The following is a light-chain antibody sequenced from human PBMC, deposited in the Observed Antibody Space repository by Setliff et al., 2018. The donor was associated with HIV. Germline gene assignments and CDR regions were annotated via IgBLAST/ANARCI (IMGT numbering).Light chain of an antibody. CDR1: QSVSSRY. Sequence: SPGTLSLSPGERATLSCGASQSVSSRYLAWYQAKPGLAPRLLIYETSNRATGIPDRFSGSGSGTDFTLTISRLEPDDFAVYYCQVYGSSPLISFGQGTRLEIK. CDR2: ETS. CDR3: QVYGSSPLIS. V-gene: IGKV3D-20*01. J-gene: IGKJ5*01.